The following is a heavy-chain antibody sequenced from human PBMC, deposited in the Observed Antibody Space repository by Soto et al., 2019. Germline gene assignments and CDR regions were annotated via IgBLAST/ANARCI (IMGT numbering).Heavy chain of an antibody. CDR1: GYTFINYA. CDR2: INAGNSGT. D-gene: IGHD2-8*01. J-gene: IGHJ6*02. V-gene: IGHV1-3*01. CDR3: ARDFAEPSTNTRHFYSFDV. Sequence: QLVQSGAGVKSPGASVTLSCKGSGYTFINYAIHWVRQAPGRGLEWMGWINAGNSGTQYSQKFQGRVSITKDTSASTVYMELRSLRSEDTAVYYCARDFAEPSTNTRHFYSFDVWGQGTTVTVSS.